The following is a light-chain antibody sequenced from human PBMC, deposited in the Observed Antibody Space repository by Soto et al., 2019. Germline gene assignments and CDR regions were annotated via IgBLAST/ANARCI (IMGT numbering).Light chain of an antibody. CDR2: SAS. CDR1: QSVSSD. Sequence: EIVMTQSPATLSVSPGERATLSCRASQSVSSDLAWYHQKPGRAPRLLIYSASTRATGIPARFSGSGSGTEFTLTINSLQSEDFAVYYCQQYNNWPRTFGQGTKVDIK. CDR3: QQYNNWPRT. V-gene: IGKV3-15*01. J-gene: IGKJ1*01.